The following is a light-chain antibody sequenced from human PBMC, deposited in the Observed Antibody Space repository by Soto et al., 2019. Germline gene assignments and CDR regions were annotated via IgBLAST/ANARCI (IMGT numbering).Light chain of an antibody. J-gene: IGKJ5*01. CDR1: QSVTSN. Sequence: EIVMTQSPATLSVSPGERATLSCRASQSVTSNLAWYQQKPGQAPRLLIHGASTRATGIPARFSGSGSGTEFTLTISSLQSEAFAIYYCQQYNTWPPITFGQGTRLEIK. CDR2: GAS. CDR3: QQYNTWPPIT. V-gene: IGKV3D-15*01.